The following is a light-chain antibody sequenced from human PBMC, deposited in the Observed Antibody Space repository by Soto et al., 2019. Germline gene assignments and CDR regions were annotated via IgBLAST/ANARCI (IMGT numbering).Light chain of an antibody. V-gene: IGKV3-15*01. Sequence: EIVMTQSPATLPVSPGERATFSCRASQNVNSRLAWYQQNPGQAPRLVIYGASTRATGVPARFSGSGSGTEFTLTITGLLSEDVAAYYGQQYDNWPLTFGGGTKVEIK. CDR3: QQYDNWPLT. CDR1: QNVNSR. J-gene: IGKJ4*01. CDR2: GAS.